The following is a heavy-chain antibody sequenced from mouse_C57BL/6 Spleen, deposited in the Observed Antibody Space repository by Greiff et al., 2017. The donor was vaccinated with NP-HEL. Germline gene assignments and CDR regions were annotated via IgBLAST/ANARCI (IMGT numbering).Heavy chain of an antibody. CDR1: GYSITSGYD. Sequence: EVQGVESGPGMVKPSQSLSLTCTVTGYSITSGYDWHWIRHFPGNKLEWMGYISYSGSTNYNPSLKSRISITHDTSKNHFFLKLNSVTTEDTATYYCARGSSYYRDAMDYWGQGTSVTVSS. D-gene: IGHD1-1*01. V-gene: IGHV3-1*01. CDR2: ISYSGST. J-gene: IGHJ4*01. CDR3: ARGSSYYRDAMDY.